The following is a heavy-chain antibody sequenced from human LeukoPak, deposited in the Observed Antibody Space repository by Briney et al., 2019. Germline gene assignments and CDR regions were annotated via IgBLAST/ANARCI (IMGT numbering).Heavy chain of an antibody. V-gene: IGHV4-59*08. J-gene: IGHJ3*02. D-gene: IGHD2-8*02. CDR1: GGSISSYY. CDR3: ARLIRTGGGQGAFDI. CDR2: IYHSGDT. Sequence: PSETLSLTCTVSGGSISSYYWSWIRQPPGKGLEWIGNIYHSGDTYYKPSLKSRATISVDTSKNQFSLKLNSVTAADTAIYYCARLIRTGGGQGAFDIWGQGTMVTVSS.